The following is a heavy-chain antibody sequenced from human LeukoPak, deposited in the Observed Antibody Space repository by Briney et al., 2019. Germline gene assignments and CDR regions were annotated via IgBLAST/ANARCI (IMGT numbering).Heavy chain of an antibody. Sequence: GGSLRPSCAASGFTFSSYAMSWVRQAPGKGLEWVSAISGSGGSTYYADSVKGRFTISRDNSKNTLYLQMNSLRAEDTAVYYCAKERYYDFWSGYFDYWGQGTLVTVSS. V-gene: IGHV3-23*01. J-gene: IGHJ4*02. CDR2: ISGSGGST. CDR3: AKERYYDFWSGYFDY. D-gene: IGHD3-3*01. CDR1: GFTFSSYA.